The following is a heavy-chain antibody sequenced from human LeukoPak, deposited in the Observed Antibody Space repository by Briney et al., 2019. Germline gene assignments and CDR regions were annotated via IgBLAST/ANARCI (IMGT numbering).Heavy chain of an antibody. Sequence: GRSLRLSCAASGFTFSSYGMHWVRQAPGKGLEWVSVIYGGGSTYYADSVKGRFTISRDNSKNTLYLQMNSLRAEDTAVYYCARVDYSILESRTYWGQGTLVTVSS. J-gene: IGHJ4*02. CDR1: GFTFSSYG. V-gene: IGHV3-66*01. CDR3: ARVDYSILESRTY. CDR2: IYGGGST. D-gene: IGHD3-16*01.